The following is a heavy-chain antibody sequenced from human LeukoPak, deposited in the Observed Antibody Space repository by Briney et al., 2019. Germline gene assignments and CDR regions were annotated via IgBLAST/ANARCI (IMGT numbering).Heavy chain of an antibody. D-gene: IGHD6-19*01. V-gene: IGHV3-74*01. Sequence: GGSLRLSCAASGFTLSSYWMHWVRQAPGKGLVWVSRINSEGSSTSYADSVKGRFTISRDSAKNTLYLQMNSLRAEDTAVYYCARVSSAWYSDYWGQGTLVTVSS. CDR1: GFTLSSYW. J-gene: IGHJ4*02. CDR3: ARVSSAWYSDY. CDR2: INSEGSST.